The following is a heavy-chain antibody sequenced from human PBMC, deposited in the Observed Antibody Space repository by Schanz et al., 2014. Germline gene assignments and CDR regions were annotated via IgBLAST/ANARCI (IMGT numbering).Heavy chain of an antibody. CDR1: GFSVGNKY. J-gene: IGHJ5*01. CDR3: AKQHIVRGVIYLNWFDS. Sequence: EVQLVESGGGLVQPGGSLRLSCAASGFSVGNKYMNWVRQAPGKGLEWVTFIYIGGNTYYADSVKGRFTISRDNSKNTGHLQMNMLRAEDTAVYYCAKQHIVRGVIYLNWFDSWGQGTLXTVSS. V-gene: IGHV3-66*02. D-gene: IGHD3-10*01. CDR2: IYIGGNT.